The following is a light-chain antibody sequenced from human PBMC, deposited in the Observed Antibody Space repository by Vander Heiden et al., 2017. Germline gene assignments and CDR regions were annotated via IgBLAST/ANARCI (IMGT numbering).Light chain of an antibody. V-gene: IGKV4-1*01. Sequence: DTAMSQSPDPLAVSLGERATINCRSSQNLFYSSNSKTYLAWYQQKPGQPPKLLISWASTRESGVPDRFSGSGSGTDFTLTITSLQAEDVAVYSCQQYYNTPPTFGQGTRVEIK. J-gene: IGKJ1*01. CDR3: QQYYNTPPT. CDR2: WAS. CDR1: QNLFYSSNSKTY.